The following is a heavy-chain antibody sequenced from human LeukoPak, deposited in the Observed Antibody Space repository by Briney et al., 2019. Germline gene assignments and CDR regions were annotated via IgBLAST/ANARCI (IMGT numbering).Heavy chain of an antibody. CDR3: VRDIAGSEYDNSGVY. V-gene: IGHV1-2*02. CDR1: GYTFTGYY. D-gene: IGHD3-22*01. CDR2: INPKRGDT. J-gene: IGHJ4*02. Sequence: GASLKVSCKASGYTFTGYYIHWVRQAPGQGLEWMAWINPKRGDTDYAQTFQGRITIARDTSMSTVFMELYTLTSDDTAVYYCVRDIAGSEYDNSGVYWGQGTLVTVS.